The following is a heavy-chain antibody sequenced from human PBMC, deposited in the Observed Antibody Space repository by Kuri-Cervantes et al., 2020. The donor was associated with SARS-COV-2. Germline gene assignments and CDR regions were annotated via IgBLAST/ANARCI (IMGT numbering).Heavy chain of an antibody. CDR2: INPSGGST. CDR3: ARGCSSTSCYSGHCSGGSCYSGY. V-gene: IGHV1-46*01. D-gene: IGHD2-15*01. J-gene: IGHJ4*02. CDR1: GYTFTSYY. Sequence: ASVKVSCKASGYTFTSYYMHWVRQAPGQGLEWMGIINPSGGSTSYAQKFQGRVTMTRDTSTSTVYMELSSLRSEDTAVYYCARGCSSTSCYSGHCSGGSCYSGYWGQGTLVTVSS.